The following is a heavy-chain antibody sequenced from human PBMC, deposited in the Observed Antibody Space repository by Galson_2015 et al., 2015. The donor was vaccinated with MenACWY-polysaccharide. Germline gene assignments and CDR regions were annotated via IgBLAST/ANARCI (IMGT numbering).Heavy chain of an antibody. Sequence: SLRLSCAASGFSFSRYGMCWVRQIPGKGLEWVAGISYSSTSKYHADSVRGRFTISRDNSKNTLFLQMASLRAEDTAMYYCAREGGAIGKYPLDSWGQGALVTVSS. CDR1: GFSFSRYG. J-gene: IGHJ4*02. CDR3: AREGGAIGKYPLDS. CDR2: ISYSSTSK. V-gene: IGHV3-23*01. D-gene: IGHD1-14*01.